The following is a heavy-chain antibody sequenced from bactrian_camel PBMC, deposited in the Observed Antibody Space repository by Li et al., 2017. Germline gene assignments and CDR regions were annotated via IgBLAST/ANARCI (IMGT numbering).Heavy chain of an antibody. CDR2: IASDGST. D-gene: IGHD5*01. J-gene: IGHJ4*01. CDR3: NAVCSDYGLAPQDY. CDR1: GPSISSCG. V-gene: IGHV3S53*01. Sequence: HVQLVESGGGSVQAGGSLRLSCAASGPSISSCGMGWYRQAPGKERDVVSTIASDGSTYYVDSVRGRFTISQVTAKNTVYLQMNSLTPEDTAMYYCNAVCSDYGLAPQDYWGQGTQVTVS.